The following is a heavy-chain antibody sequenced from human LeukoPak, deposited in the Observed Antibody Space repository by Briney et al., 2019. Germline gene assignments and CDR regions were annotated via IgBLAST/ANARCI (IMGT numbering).Heavy chain of an antibody. Sequence: ASVKVSCKASGYTFTSYYMHWVRQAPGQGLEWMGIINTSGGSTSYAQKFQGKVTMTRDTSTSTVYLELSSLSSEDADKYYCERDETRRQLDSSSWYLVGWGQGTLVTVSS. CDR2: INTSGGST. CDR1: GYTFTSYY. J-gene: IGHJ4*02. CDR3: ERDETRRQLDSSSWYLVG. V-gene: IGHV1-46*01. D-gene: IGHD6-13*01.